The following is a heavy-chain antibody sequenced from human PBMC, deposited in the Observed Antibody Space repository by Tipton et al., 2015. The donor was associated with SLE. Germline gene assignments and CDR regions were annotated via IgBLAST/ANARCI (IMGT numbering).Heavy chain of an antibody. CDR1: GGSFRGYY. V-gene: IGHV4-34*01. CDR2: INHSGST. Sequence: TLSLTCAVYGGSFRGYYWSWIRQSPEKGLEWIGEINHSGSTNYNPSLQSRVIISVDTSKNHFSLNLTSVTAADTAVYYCARSPYTSGWSATAGDYWGQGTLVTVSS. CDR3: ARSPYTSGWSATAGDY. D-gene: IGHD6-19*01. J-gene: IGHJ4*02.